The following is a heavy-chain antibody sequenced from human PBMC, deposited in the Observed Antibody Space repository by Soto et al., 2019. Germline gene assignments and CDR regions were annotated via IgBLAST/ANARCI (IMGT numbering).Heavy chain of an antibody. CDR2: IWYDGSNK. CDR1: GFTFSSYG. D-gene: IGHD3-10*01. CDR3: AGSVGGYYGSGDYFDY. V-gene: IGHV3-33*01. Sequence: GGSLRLSCAASGFTFSSYGMHWVRQAPGKGLEWVAVIWYDGSNKYYADSVKGRFTISRDNSKNTLYLQMNSLRAEDTAVYYCAGSVGGYYGSGDYFDYWGQGTLVTVSS. J-gene: IGHJ4*02.